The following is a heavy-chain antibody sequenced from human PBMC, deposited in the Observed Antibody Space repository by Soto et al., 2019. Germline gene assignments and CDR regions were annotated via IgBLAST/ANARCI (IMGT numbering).Heavy chain of an antibody. Sequence: QLQLQESGPGLVKPSETLSLTCSVSDDSINSDKYYWGWIRQPPGKGLEWIGSVYYRGNAYYNPSLQTRFTISLVKSKRQFSLKRNSVTAADSAVYFCARLEGLATISYYFDFWGPGALVTVSS. D-gene: IGHD5-12*01. CDR3: ARLEGLATISYYFDF. V-gene: IGHV4-39*01. CDR1: DDSINSDKYY. CDR2: VYYRGNA. J-gene: IGHJ4*02.